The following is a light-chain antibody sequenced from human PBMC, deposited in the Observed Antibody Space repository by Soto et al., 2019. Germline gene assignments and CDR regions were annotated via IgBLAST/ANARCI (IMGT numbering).Light chain of an antibody. J-gene: IGKJ5*01. CDR2: GAS. Sequence: EIVMTQSPATLSVSPGEKATLSCRASQYIGSNLAWYQQKPGQAPRLLIYGASTRATGIPARFSGSESGTEFTLTISSLQSEDFAVYYCEQYNNWPITFGQGTRLEI. CDR3: EQYNNWPIT. V-gene: IGKV3-15*01. CDR1: QYIGSN.